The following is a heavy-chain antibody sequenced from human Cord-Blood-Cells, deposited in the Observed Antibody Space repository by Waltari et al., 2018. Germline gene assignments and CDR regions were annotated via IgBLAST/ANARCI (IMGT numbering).Heavy chain of an antibody. D-gene: IGHD7-27*01. Sequence: QVQLVQSGAEVKKPGASVKVSCKASGYTFTGYYMHWVRQAPGQGLEWMGRINPNSGGTNAAQKFQGMVTMTRDTSISTAYMELSRLRSDDTAVYYCARPLELGTEGDYWGQGTLVTVSS. V-gene: IGHV1-2*06. J-gene: IGHJ4*02. CDR1: GYTFTGYY. CDR3: ARPLELGTEGDY. CDR2: INPNSGGT.